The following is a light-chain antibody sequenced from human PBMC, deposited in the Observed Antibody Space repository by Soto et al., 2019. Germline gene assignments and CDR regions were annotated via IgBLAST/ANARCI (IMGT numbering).Light chain of an antibody. CDR3: QQYNNWPRT. CDR2: GAS. CDR1: QSVSSN. J-gene: IGKJ1*01. V-gene: IGKV3-15*01. Sequence: EIVMTQSPATLSVSPGERATLSCRASQSVSSNLAWYQQKPGQAPRLLIYGASTRATGIPARFSGSGSGTEFTLNISSLQSEDFAVHYCQQYNNWPRTLGQGTKVGIK.